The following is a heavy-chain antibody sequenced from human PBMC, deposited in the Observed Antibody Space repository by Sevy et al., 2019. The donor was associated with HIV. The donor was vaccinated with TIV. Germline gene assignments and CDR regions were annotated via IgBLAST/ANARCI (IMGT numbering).Heavy chain of an antibody. D-gene: IGHD6-19*01. J-gene: IGHJ4*02. Sequence: AGSLRLSCAASGFTFSTYDIHWVRQAPGKGLEWVAAVIGYDGSNKYYADSVKGRFTISRDNSKNTLYLQMNSLRAGDTAVYYCARESGSDWYLDYWGQGTLVTVSS. CDR3: ARESGSDWYLDY. CDR1: GFTFSTYD. CDR2: IGYDGSNK. V-gene: IGHV3-33*01.